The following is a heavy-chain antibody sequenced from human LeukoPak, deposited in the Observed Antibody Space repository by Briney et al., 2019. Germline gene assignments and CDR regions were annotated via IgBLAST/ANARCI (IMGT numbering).Heavy chain of an antibody. CDR3: AREGGLKANLDY. CDR2: TKPDGSAE. Sequence: GGSLRLSCAASGFTFRNYWMGWVRQAPGKGLGWVANTKPDGSAEYYADSVRGRFTTSRDNANNFLYLQLNSLRAEETAVYYGAREGGLKANLDYWGQGTLVTVSS. CDR1: GFTFRNYW. D-gene: IGHD5-12*01. J-gene: IGHJ4*02. V-gene: IGHV3-7*01.